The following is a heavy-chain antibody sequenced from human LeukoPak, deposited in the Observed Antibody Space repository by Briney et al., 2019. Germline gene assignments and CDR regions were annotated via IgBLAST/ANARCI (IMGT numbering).Heavy chain of an antibody. CDR2: MYYSGST. CDR1: GGSISGYS. D-gene: IGHD6-19*01. Sequence: SETLSLTCTVSGGSISGYSWTWIRQPPGKGLEWIGYMYYSGSTKYNPSLKSRVTILVDTSKNQFSLKLSSVTAADTAVYYCARLDSSGCLSVWGQGTLVTVSS. V-gene: IGHV4-59*08. CDR3: ARLDSSGCLSV. J-gene: IGHJ1*01.